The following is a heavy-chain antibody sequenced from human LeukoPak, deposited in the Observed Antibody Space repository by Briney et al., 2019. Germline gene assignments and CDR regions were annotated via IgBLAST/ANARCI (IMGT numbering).Heavy chain of an antibody. D-gene: IGHD7-27*01. CDR1: GGSFSGYY. CDR2: INHSGST. CDR3: ASLGILDWFDP. J-gene: IGHJ5*02. V-gene: IGHV4-34*01. Sequence: SETLSLTCAVYGGSFSGYYWSWIRQPPGKGLEWIGEINHSGSTNYNPSLKSRVTISVDTSKNQFSLKLSSVTAADTAVYYCASLGILDWFDPWGQGTLVIVSS.